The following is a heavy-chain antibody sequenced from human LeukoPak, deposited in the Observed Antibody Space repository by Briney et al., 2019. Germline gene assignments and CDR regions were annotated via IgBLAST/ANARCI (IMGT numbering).Heavy chain of an antibody. V-gene: IGHV3-23*01. CDR2: ISGSGGST. CDR1: GFTFSSYA. J-gene: IGHJ4*02. CDR3: AKAHPERRLQSPDFDY. D-gene: IGHD5-24*01. Sequence: PGGSLRLSCAASGFTFSSYAMSWVRQAPGKGLEWVSAISGSGGSTYYADSVKGRFTISRDNSKNTLYLQMNSLRAEDTAVYYCAKAHPERRLQSPDFDYWGQGTLVTVSS.